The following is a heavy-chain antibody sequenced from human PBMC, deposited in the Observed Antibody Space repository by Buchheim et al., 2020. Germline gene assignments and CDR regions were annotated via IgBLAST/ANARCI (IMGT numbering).Heavy chain of an antibody. D-gene: IGHD5-24*01. CDR2: IKPKTDGGTT. J-gene: IGHJ2*01. CDR3: TTGAKVEMAFYWYFDL. CDR1: GFTFSNAW. V-gene: IGHV3-15*01. Sequence: EVQLVESGGGLVKPGGSFRLSCAASGFTFSNAWMSWVRQAPGKGLEWVGRIKPKTDGGTTDSAAPVKGRFTIPKDDPKDTLYLQMNSLKTEDTAVYYCTTGAKVEMAFYWYFDLWGRGTL.